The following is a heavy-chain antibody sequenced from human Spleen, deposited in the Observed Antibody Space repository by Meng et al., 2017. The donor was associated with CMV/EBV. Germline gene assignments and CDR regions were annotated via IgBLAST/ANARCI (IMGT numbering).Heavy chain of an antibody. CDR3: ARVLIDYYYYGMDV. CDR2: IYYTGIT. D-gene: IGHD3-16*01. Sequence: SETLSLTCTVFGDSVSSGSYYWSWIRQPPGRGLEWIGYIYYTGITNYNPSLKSRVTMSIDTSKNQFSLKLSSVTAADTAIYYCARVLIDYYYYGMDVWGQGTTVTVSS. V-gene: IGHV4-61*01. CDR1: GDSVSSGSYY. J-gene: IGHJ6*02.